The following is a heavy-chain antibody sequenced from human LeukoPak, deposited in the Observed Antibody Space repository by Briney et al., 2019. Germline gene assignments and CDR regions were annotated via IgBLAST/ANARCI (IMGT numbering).Heavy chain of an antibody. J-gene: IGHJ4*02. CDR1: GYTFTSYD. V-gene: IGHV1-8*01. Sequence: ASVKVSCKASGYTFTSYDINWVRQATGQGLEWMGWMNPNSGYTGYAQKFQGRVTMTKNTSISTAYMELSSLRSEDTAVYYCARGSNRPGIAVAGTTGDVDYWGQGTLVTVSS. CDR2: MNPNSGYT. CDR3: ARGSNRPGIAVAGTTGDVDY. D-gene: IGHD6-19*01.